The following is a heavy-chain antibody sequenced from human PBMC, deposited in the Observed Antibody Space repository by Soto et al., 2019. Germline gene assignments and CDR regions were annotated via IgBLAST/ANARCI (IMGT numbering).Heavy chain of an antibody. V-gene: IGHV3-30*18. CDR2: ISYDGSKK. J-gene: IGHJ3*02. CDR1: GFTFSSYG. D-gene: IGHD3-22*01. CDR3: AKTRDSSGYYSMANPYGAFDI. Sequence: PGGSLKLSCAASGFTFSSYGMHWVGQAPGKGLEGVAVISYDGSKKYYADSVKGRFTISRDNSKNTLYLQMNSLRAEDTAVYYCAKTRDSSGYYSMANPYGAFDIWGQGTMVTVS.